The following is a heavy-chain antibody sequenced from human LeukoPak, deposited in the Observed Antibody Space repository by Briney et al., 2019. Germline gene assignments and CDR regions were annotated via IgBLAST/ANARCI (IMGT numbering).Heavy chain of an antibody. Sequence: GGSLRLSCAASGFTFSSYSMNWVRQAPGKGLEWVSGISGSGRSTYYADSVKGRFNISRDNSKSTLYLQMNSLRAEDTAVYYCAKLRVGGLRGGTFDYWGQGTLVTVSS. CDR2: ISGSGRST. V-gene: IGHV3-23*01. D-gene: IGHD3-16*01. CDR1: GFTFSSYS. CDR3: AKLRVGGLRGGTFDY. J-gene: IGHJ4*02.